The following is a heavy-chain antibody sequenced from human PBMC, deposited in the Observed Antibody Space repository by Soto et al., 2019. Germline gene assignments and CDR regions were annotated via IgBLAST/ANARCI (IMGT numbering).Heavy chain of an antibody. Sequence: SETLSLTCSVPGGSISSYYCSWFRQPPGKGLEWIGHMHYGGNIYYNPSLKSRVTISVDTSKNQFSLKLSSVTAAETAVYYCARDLRFRGFYGMDVWGQGTTVTVS. CDR2: MHYGGNI. J-gene: IGHJ6*02. CDR3: ARDLRFRGFYGMDV. D-gene: IGHD3-10*01. V-gene: IGHV4-59*04. CDR1: GGSISSYY.